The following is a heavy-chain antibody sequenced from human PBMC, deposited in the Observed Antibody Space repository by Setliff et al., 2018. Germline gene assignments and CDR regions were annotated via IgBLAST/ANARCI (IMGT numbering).Heavy chain of an antibody. Sequence: ASVKVSCKASGYTFTNYGINWVRQAPGQGLEWMGWINNYSFKTNYPQKFLGRVTVTTDTSTGTAYMELGSLRSDDTAVYYCSRLVRFCTKTVCQRLSGDDCWGQGTLVTVSS. J-gene: IGHJ4*02. D-gene: IGHD2-8*01. CDR3: SRLVRFCTKTVCQRLSGDDC. V-gene: IGHV1-18*01. CDR2: INNYSFKT. CDR1: GYTFTNYG.